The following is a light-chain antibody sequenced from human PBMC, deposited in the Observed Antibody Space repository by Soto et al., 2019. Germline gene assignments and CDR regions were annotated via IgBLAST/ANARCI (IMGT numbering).Light chain of an antibody. CDR2: YDS. J-gene: IGLJ2*01. CDR3: QVWDSSSDVV. Sequence: SYELTQPLSVSVAPGKTARITCGGNNIGSKSVHWYQQKPGQAPVLVIYYDSDRPSGIPERFSGSNSGNTATLTISRVEAVDEADYYCQVWDSSSDVVFGGGTKLTVL. CDR1: NIGSKS. V-gene: IGLV3-21*04.